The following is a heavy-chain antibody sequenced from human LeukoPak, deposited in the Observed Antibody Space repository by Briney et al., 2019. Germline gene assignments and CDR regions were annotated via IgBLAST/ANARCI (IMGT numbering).Heavy chain of an antibody. CDR2: IYPGDSDT. CDR3: ARGGLKYCSSTSCYNYGMDA. Sequence: GESLKISCKGSGYSFTSYWIGWVRQMPGKGLEWMGIIYPGDSDTRYSPSFQGQVTISADKSISTAYLQWSSLKASDTAMYYCARGGLKYCSSTSCYNYGMDAWGQGTTVTVSS. V-gene: IGHV5-51*01. CDR1: GYSFTSYW. J-gene: IGHJ6*02. D-gene: IGHD2-2*01.